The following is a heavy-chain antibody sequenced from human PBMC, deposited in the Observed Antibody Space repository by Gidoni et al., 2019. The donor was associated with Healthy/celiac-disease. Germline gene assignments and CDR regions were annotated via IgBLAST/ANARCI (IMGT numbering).Heavy chain of an antibody. V-gene: IGHV3-33*01. CDR1: GFTFSSYG. CDR2: IWYDGSNK. Sequence: QVQLVESGGGVVQPGRSLRLSCAASGFTFSSYGMHWVRQAPGKGLEWVAVIWYDGSNKYYADSVKGRFTISRDNSKNTLYLQMNSLRAEDTAVYYCARDRQVDTAMVSGLYWDFDLWGRGTLVTVSS. J-gene: IGHJ2*01. CDR3: ARDRQVDTAMVSGLYWDFDL. D-gene: IGHD5-18*01.